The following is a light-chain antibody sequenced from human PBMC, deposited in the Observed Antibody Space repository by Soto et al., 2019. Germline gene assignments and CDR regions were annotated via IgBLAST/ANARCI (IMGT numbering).Light chain of an antibody. CDR1: QRINIH. CDR2: AAS. J-gene: IGKJ1*01. Sequence: DIQMTQSPSSLSASVGDRVTITCRASQRINIHLNWYQQKLGRAPDLLIYAASSLQDGVPSRFSGSGSGTDFTLTISSVQPEDFATYYCQQSYSTPRWAFGQGTKVDIK. V-gene: IGKV1-39*01. CDR3: QQSYSTPRWA.